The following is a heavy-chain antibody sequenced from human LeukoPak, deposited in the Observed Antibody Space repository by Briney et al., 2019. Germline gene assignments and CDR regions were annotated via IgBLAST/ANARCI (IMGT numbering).Heavy chain of an antibody. CDR2: FDPEDGET. CDR1: GYTLTKLS. V-gene: IGHV1-24*01. CDR3: ATVKVWGRYFDY. D-gene: IGHD3-16*01. J-gene: IGHJ4*02. Sequence: ASVKVSCKVSGYTLTKLSMHWVRQAPGKGLEWMGGFDPEDGETIYAQKFQGRVTMTEDTSTDTAYMELSSLRSEDTAVYYCATVKVWGRYFDYWGQGTLVTVSS.